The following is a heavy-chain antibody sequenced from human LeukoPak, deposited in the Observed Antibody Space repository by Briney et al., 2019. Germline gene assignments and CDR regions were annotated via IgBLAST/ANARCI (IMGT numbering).Heavy chain of an antibody. V-gene: IGHV3-30-3*01. D-gene: IGHD2-15*01. CDR2: ISNDGSNK. Sequence: GGSLRLSCAASGFTFSSYAMSWVRQAPGMGLEWVAVISNDGSNKYYADSVKGRFTISRDNSKNTLYLQMNSLRAEDTAVYYCARDGPRYCSGGSCYFDYWGQGTLVTVSS. CDR3: ARDGPRYCSGGSCYFDY. CDR1: GFTFSSYA. J-gene: IGHJ4*02.